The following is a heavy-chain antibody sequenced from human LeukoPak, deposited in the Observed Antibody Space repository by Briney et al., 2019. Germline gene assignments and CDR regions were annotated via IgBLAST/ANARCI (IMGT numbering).Heavy chain of an antibody. CDR1: GGSISSYY. CDR2: INHSGST. J-gene: IGHJ4*02. Sequence: SETLSLTCTVSGGSISSYYWSWIRQPPGKGLEWIGEINHSGSTNYNPSLKSRVTISVDTSKNQFSLKLSSVTAADTAVYYCARTRVVSGIDYFDYWGQGTLVTVSS. V-gene: IGHV4-34*01. D-gene: IGHD4-23*01. CDR3: ARTRVVSGIDYFDY.